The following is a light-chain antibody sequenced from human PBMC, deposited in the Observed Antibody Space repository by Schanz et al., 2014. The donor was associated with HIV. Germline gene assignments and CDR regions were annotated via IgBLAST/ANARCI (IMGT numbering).Light chain of an antibody. CDR2: GVA. J-gene: IGLJ1*01. CDR3: SSWAGNYVKI. CDR1: SSDVGTYNS. Sequence: QSALTQPASVSGSPGQSITISCTGSSSDVGTYNSVSWYHQHPGKAPKLIIYGVANRPSGVSHRFSGSKSGNTASLTVSGLQAEDEADYYCSSWAGNYVKIFGSGTKLTVL. V-gene: IGLV2-14*03.